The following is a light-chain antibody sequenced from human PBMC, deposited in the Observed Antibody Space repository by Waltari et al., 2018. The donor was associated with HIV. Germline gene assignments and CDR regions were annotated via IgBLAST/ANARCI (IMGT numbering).Light chain of an antibody. CDR2: NDV. CDR3: STWDDSLTGVV. V-gene: IGLV1-44*01. J-gene: IGLJ3*02. Sequence: QSVLTQPPSVSGPPGQTVTISCSGNSSNIGGNSVNWYQQFPGSTPKLLMYNDVERPSGVPDRFSGSKSGTSASLAISGLQSDDESDYYCSTWDDSLTGVVFGGGTKLTVL. CDR1: SSNIGGNS.